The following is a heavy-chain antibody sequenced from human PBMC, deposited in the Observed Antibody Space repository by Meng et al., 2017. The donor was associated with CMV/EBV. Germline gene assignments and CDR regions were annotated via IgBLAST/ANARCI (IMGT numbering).Heavy chain of an antibody. Sequence: SETLSLTCTVSGGSISSGGYYWSWIRQHPGKGLEWIGYIYYSGSTYYNPSLNSRVTISVDTSKNQFSMKLSSVTAADTAVYYCAGELMEGDFLAAAGLNNWFDPWGQGTLVTVSS. CDR2: IYYSGST. J-gene: IGHJ5*02. CDR1: GGSISSGGYY. D-gene: IGHD6-13*01. CDR3: AGELMEGDFLAAAGLNNWFDP. V-gene: IGHV4-31*03.